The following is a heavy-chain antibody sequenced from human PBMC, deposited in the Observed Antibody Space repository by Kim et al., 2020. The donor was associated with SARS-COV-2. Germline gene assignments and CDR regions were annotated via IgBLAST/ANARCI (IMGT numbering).Heavy chain of an antibody. CDR3: ARRYRSNWYSDY. CDR2: VTGYNGNT. J-gene: IGHJ4*02. CDR1: GYTFTNFV. D-gene: IGHD6-13*01. Sequence: ASVKVSCEASGYTFTNFVITWVRQAPGQGLEWMGWVTGYNGNTKQAQKFQDRVTMTTDASTNTAYMEVTNLRPDDTAMYYCARRYRSNWYSDYWGQGTLVTVSS. V-gene: IGHV1-18*01.